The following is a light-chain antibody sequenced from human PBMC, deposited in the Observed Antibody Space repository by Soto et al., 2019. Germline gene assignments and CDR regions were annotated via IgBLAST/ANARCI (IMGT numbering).Light chain of an antibody. Sequence: QSVLTQPPSASGTPGQRVTISCSGSSSNIGSNTVKWYQQLPGTAPKLLMYSNNQRPSGVPDRFSGSKSGTSASLDISGLQSEDEADYYCAAWDDSLNGRVFGGGTKLTVL. J-gene: IGLJ2*01. V-gene: IGLV1-44*01. CDR3: AAWDDSLNGRV. CDR2: SNN. CDR1: SSNIGSNT.